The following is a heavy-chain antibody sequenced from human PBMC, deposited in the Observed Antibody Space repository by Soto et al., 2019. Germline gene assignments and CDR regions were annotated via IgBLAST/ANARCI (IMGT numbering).Heavy chain of an antibody. Sequence: QVQLQESGPGLVKPSQTLSVTCSVSGDSVGRGGPYWTWIRQHPGKGMEWIGSIYWTGSTSYNPSLKSRVTISVDRSKNQFSLKVSSVTAADTAVYYCARDAGLASAIDYWGQGTLITVSS. J-gene: IGHJ4*02. D-gene: IGHD1-26*01. CDR3: ARDAGLASAIDY. CDR2: IYWTGST. CDR1: GDSVGRGGPY. V-gene: IGHV4-31*02.